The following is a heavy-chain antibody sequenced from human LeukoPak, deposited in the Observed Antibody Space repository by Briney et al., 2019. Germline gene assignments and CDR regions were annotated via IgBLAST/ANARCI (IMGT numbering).Heavy chain of an antibody. CDR2: INHSGST. CDR1: GGSFSGYY. Sequence: SETLSLTCAVYGGSFSGYYWSWIRQPPGKGLEWIGEINHSGSTNYNPSLKSRVTISVDTSKNQFSLKLSSVTAADTAVYYCARGRTPAANDYWGQGTLVTVSS. D-gene: IGHD2-2*01. V-gene: IGHV4-34*01. J-gene: IGHJ4*02. CDR3: ARGRTPAANDY.